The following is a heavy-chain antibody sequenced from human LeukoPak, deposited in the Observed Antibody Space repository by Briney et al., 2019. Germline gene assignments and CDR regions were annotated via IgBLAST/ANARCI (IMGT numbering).Heavy chain of an antibody. V-gene: IGHV1-18*01. CDR1: GYTFTSYG. J-gene: IGHJ4*02. Sequence: ASVKDSCKASGYTFTSYGTSWVRQAPGQGLEWMGWISAYNGNTNCAQTLQGRVTMTTDTSTSTAYMELRRLRSDDTGVYYCARLKDYGVIDYWGQGTLVTVSS. CDR2: ISAYNGNT. CDR3: ARLKDYGVIDY. D-gene: IGHD4-17*01.